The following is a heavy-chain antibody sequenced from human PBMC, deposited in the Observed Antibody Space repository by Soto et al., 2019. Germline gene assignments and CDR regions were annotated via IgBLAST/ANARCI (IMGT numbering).Heavy chain of an antibody. J-gene: IGHJ6*02. Sequence: EVQLVESGGGLVQPGGSLRLSCSVSGFTFSTYCMNWVRQAPGKGLEWVSYISGTGNTIHYADSVKGRFTISRDNVKNLMFLQMNSRIDKNTGVYCFTTDHPTAYFYDERGIVWGRGTTVTVSS. CDR3: TTDHPTAYFYDERGIV. D-gene: IGHD3-22*01. V-gene: IGHV3-48*02. CDR2: ISGTGNTI. CDR1: GFTFSTYC.